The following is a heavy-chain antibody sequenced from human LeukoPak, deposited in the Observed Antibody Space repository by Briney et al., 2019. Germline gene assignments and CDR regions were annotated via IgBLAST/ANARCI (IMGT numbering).Heavy chain of an antibody. V-gene: IGHV4-39*01. J-gene: IGHJ4*02. Sequence: SETLPLTCAVSGVSISGSYYYWGWIRQPPGKGLEWIGNIYYSGNTYYNASLQSRVTISIDTSKNQFSLRLNSVTAADTAMYFCVKSGGYGLIDYWGQGTLVTVSS. CDR3: VKSGGYGLIDY. CDR2: IYYSGNT. D-gene: IGHD1-26*01. CDR1: GVSISGSYYY.